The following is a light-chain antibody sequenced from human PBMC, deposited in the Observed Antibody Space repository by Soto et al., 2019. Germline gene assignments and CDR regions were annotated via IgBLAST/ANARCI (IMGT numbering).Light chain of an antibody. V-gene: IGKV3-20*01. CDR2: GAS. Sequence: EIVLTQSPGTLSLSPVERATLSCRASQSVRSSFLAWYQQKPGQAPRLLFYGASNRATGIPDRFSGSGSGTDFTLTISRLEPEDFAVYYCQQYGSSPPWTFGQGTKVDIK. J-gene: IGKJ1*01. CDR3: QQYGSSPPWT. CDR1: QSVRSSF.